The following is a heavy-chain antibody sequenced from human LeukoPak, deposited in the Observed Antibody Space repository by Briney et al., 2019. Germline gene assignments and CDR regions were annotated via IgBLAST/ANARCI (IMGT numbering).Heavy chain of an antibody. CDR3: ARVQYYYGSGSPDY. CDR2: INPNSGGT. Sequence: ASVKVSCKASGYTFTGYYMHWVRQAPGQGLEWMGWINPNSGGTNYAQKFQGRVTMTRDTSISTAYMELSRLRSDDTAVYYCARVQYYYGSGSPDYWGQGTLVTVSS. J-gene: IGHJ4*02. CDR1: GYTFTGYY. V-gene: IGHV1-2*02. D-gene: IGHD3-10*01.